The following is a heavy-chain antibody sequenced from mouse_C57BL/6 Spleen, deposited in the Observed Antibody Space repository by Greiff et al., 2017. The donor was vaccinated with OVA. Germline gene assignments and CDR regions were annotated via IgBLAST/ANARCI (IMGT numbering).Heavy chain of an antibody. Sequence: VQLQQPGAELVMPGASVKLSCKASGYTFTSYWMHWVKQRPGQGLEWIGEVDPSDSYTNYNQKFKGKSTLTVDKSSSTAYMQLCSLTSEDSAVYYCARRGYGTGNYAMDYWGQGTSVTVSS. J-gene: IGHJ4*01. CDR3: ARRGYGTGNYAMDY. CDR2: VDPSDSYT. CDR1: GYTFTSYW. D-gene: IGHD2-10*02. V-gene: IGHV1-69*01.